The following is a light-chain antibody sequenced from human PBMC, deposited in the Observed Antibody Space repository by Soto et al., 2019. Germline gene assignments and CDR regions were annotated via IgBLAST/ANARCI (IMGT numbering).Light chain of an antibody. CDR3: SSYTNINTRACV. CDR1: SGDIGSYNR. Sequence: QSALARPASVSGSPGQSITISCTGTSGDIGSYNRVSWYQQHPGKAPKLIIYEVTDRPSGGSNRFSGSKSGNTASLTISGLQAEDEAEYYCSSYTNINTRACVFGTGTKVTVL. J-gene: IGLJ1*01. V-gene: IGLV2-14*01. CDR2: EVT.